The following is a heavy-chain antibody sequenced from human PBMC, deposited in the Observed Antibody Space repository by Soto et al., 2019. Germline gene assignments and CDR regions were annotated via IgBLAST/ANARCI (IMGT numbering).Heavy chain of an antibody. V-gene: IGHV3-21*01. CDR2: ISSSSYI. CDR3: ARDATYYDFWSGYSPSGWFDP. D-gene: IGHD3-3*01. Sequence: GGSLRLSWAASGFTFSSYSMNWVRQAPGKGLEWVSSISSSSYIYYADSVKGRFTISRDNAKNSLYLQMNSLRAEDTAVYYCARDATYYDFWSGYSPSGWFDPWGQGTLVTVSS. CDR1: GFTFSSYS. J-gene: IGHJ5*02.